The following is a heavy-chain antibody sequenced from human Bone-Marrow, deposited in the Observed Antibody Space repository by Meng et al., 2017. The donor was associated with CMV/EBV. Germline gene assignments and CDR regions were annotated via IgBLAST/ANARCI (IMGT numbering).Heavy chain of an antibody. D-gene: IGHD3-3*01. CDR3: ARSRITIFGVVIDPRLDGWFDP. J-gene: IGHJ5*02. CDR2: INTDSGAT. Sequence: QVQFEQSGAEVKKPGASVKVSCKVSGYSFNTFAIHWVRQAPGQRLEWMGWINTDSGATNYLQKFQGRVTITRDTSASTAYMELSSLRSEDTAVYYCARSRITIFGVVIDPRLDGWFDPWGQGTLVTVSS. CDR1: GYSFNTFA. V-gene: IGHV1-3*04.